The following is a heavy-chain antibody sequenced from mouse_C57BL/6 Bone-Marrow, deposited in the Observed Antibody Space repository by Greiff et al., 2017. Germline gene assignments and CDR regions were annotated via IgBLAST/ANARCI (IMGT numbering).Heavy chain of an antibody. Sequence: VQLQQPGAELVMPGASVKLSCKASGYTFTSYWMHWVKQRPGQGLEWIGEIDPSDSYTNYNQKFKGKSTLTVDKSSSTAYMQLSSLTSEDSAVDYYARGDYDAFAYWGRGTLVTVSA. CDR1: GYTFTSYW. CDR3: ARGDYDAFAY. CDR2: IDPSDSYT. V-gene: IGHV1-69*01. D-gene: IGHD2-4*01. J-gene: IGHJ3*01.